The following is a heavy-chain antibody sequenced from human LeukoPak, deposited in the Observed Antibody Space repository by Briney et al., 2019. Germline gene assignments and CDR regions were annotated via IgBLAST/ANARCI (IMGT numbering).Heavy chain of an antibody. V-gene: IGHV3-66*01. D-gene: IGHD5-12*01. J-gene: IGHJ4*02. CDR3: AKGGDRVATIFVDY. CDR2: IYSGGST. Sequence: GGSLRLSCAASGFTVSSNYMSWVRQAPGKGLEWVSVIYSGGSTYYADSVKGRFTISRDNSKNTLYLQMNSLRAEDTAVYYCAKGGDRVATIFVDYWGQGTLVTVSS. CDR1: GFTVSSNY.